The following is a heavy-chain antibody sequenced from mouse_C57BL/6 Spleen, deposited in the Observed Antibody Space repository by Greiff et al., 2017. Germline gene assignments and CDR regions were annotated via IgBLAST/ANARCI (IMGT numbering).Heavy chain of an antibody. CDR3: ARSSSYVDY. V-gene: IGHV1-42*01. CDR1: GYSFTGYY. J-gene: IGHJ2*01. Sequence: VQLKESGPELVKPGASVKISCKASGYSFTGYYMNWVKQSPEKSLEWIGEINPSTGGTTYNQKFKAKATLTVDKSSSTAYMQLKSLTSEDSAVXYCARSSSYVDYWGQGTTLTVSS. D-gene: IGHD1-1*01. CDR2: INPSTGGT.